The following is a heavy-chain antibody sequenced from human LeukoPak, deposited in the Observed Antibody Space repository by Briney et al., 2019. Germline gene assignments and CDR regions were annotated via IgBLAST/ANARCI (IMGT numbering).Heavy chain of an antibody. J-gene: IGHJ5*02. CDR1: GGSISSGGYY. V-gene: IGHV4-31*03. Sequence: SETLSLTCTVSGGSISSGGYYWSWIRQHPGEGLEWIGYIYYSGSTYYNPSLKSRVTISVDTSKNQFSLKLSSVTAADTAVYYCAREGLTSNWFDPWGQGTLVTVSS. CDR2: IYYSGST. CDR3: AREGLTSNWFDP.